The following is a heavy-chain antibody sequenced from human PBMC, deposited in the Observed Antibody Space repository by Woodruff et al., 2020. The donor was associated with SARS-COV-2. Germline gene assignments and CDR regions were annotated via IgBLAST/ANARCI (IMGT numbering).Heavy chain of an antibody. Sequence: GRFTISRDNSKNTLYLQMNSLRAEDTAVYYCARSGGSYLRSGFYFDYWGQGTLVTVSS. D-gene: IGHD1-26*01. V-gene: IGHV3-30*01. J-gene: IGHJ4*02. CDR3: ARSGGSYLRSGFYFDY.